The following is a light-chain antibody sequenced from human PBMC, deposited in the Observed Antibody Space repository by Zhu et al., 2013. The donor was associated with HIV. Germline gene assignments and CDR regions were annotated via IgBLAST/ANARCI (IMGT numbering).Light chain of an antibody. CDR1: SSDVGGYNY. CDR2: EVN. Sequence: QSALTQPASVSGSPGQSITISCTGTSSDVGGYNYVSWYQQHPGKAPKFMIYEVNNRPSGVSYRFSGSKSGNTASLTISGLQAEDEADYYCSSYTSSSTYIFGTGSKVTVL. J-gene: IGLJ1*01. V-gene: IGLV2-14*01. CDR3: SSYTSSSTYI.